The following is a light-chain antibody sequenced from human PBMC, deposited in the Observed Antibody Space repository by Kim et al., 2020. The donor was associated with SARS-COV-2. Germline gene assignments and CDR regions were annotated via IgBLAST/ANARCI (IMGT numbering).Light chain of an antibody. CDR2: DVS. J-gene: IGLJ3*02. CDR3: CSYAGSYTWV. V-gene: IGLV2-11*01. CDR1: SSDVGGYNY. Sequence: GQSVTISCTGTSSDVGGYNYVSWSQQHPGKAPKLMIYDVSRRPSGVPDRFSGSKSGNTASLTISGLQAEDEADYYCCSYAGSYTWVFGGGTQLTVL.